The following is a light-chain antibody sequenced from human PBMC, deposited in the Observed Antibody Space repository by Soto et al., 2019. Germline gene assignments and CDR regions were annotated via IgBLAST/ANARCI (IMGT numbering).Light chain of an antibody. V-gene: IGLV2-8*01. CDR3: SSYAGSNVV. J-gene: IGLJ2*01. CDR2: EVS. CDR1: SSDVGGYNY. Sequence: QSALTQPPSASGSPGQSVTISCTGTSSDVGGYNYVSWYQQHPGKAPKVMIYEVSKRPSGVPDRFSGSKSGYTASLTVSGLQAEDEAHYYCSSYAGSNVVFGGGTKLTVL.